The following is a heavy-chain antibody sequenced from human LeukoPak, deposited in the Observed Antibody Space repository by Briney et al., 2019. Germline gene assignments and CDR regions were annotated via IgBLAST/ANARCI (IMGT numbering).Heavy chain of an antibody. CDR1: GGSFSGYY. V-gene: IGHV4-31*11. D-gene: IGHD2-2*01. CDR3: ARVVVVVPAAIRAFDI. Sequence: SETLSLTCAVYGGSFSGYYWSWIRQHPGKCLEWIGYIYYSGSTYYNPSLKSRVTISVDTSKNQFSLKLSSVTAADTAVYYCARVVVVVPAAIRAFDIWGQGAMVTVSS. J-gene: IGHJ3*02. CDR2: IYYSGST.